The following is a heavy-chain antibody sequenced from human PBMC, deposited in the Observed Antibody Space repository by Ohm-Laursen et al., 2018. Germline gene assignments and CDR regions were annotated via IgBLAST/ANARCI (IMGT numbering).Heavy chain of an antibody. CDR3: ARGPSGTATIG. CDR1: EFTLNSYA. Sequence: SLRLSCAASEFTLNSYAMSWVRQAPGKGLEWVSSSSGTGATTYYADSVKGRFTISRDNSKNTLYLQLNSLRAEDTAVYYCARGPSGTATIGRGQGTLVTVSS. D-gene: IGHD5-24*01. V-gene: IGHV3-23*01. CDR2: SSGTGATT. J-gene: IGHJ4*02.